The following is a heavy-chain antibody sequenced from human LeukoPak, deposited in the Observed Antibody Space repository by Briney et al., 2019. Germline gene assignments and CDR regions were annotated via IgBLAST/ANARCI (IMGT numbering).Heavy chain of an antibody. CDR3: ARHDRQVFRFLEWSGRGFDY. V-gene: IGHV4-39*01. J-gene: IGHJ4*02. CDR1: GGSISSTSYY. Sequence: PSETLSLTCTVSGGSISSTSYYWGWIRQPPGKGLEWLGNIYYTGTTYYNPSLKSRVTISVDTSNNQFSLRLSSVTAADTAVYYCARHDRQVFRFLEWSGRGFDYWGQGTLVTVSS. CDR2: IYYTGTT. D-gene: IGHD3-3*01.